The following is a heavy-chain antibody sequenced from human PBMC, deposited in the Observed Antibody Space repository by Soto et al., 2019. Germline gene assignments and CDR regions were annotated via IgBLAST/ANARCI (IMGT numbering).Heavy chain of an antibody. CDR2: ISHDGGVK. CDR3: AKDLYGGGWYNYFDP. V-gene: IGHV3-30*18. CDR1: GFTFSTTG. D-gene: IGHD6-19*01. J-gene: IGHJ5*02. Sequence: QVHLVESGGGVVQPGRSLRLSCAASGFTFSTTGMHWVRQAPGKGLEWVAMISHDGGVKHYTDSVKGRFTISRDTSNNTVYLQMNSLRPEDTAMYHCAKDLYGGGWYNYFDPWGQGTLVTVSS.